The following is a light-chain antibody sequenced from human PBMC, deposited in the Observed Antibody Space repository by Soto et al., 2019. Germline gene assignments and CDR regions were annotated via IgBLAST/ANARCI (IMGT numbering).Light chain of an antibody. CDR2: GAS. J-gene: IGKJ1*01. V-gene: IGKV3-20*01. CDR3: PQYGSSLT. CDR1: QSVSSSY. Sequence: EIVLTQSPGTLSLSPGERATLSCRASQSVSSSYLAWYQQKPGQAPRLLIYGASSRATGIPDRFSGSGSGTDFTLTISRLEPEDFAVYYCPQYGSSLTFGQGTKVDI.